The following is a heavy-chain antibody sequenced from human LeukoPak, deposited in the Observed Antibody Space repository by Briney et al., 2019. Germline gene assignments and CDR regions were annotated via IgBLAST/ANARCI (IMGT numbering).Heavy chain of an antibody. Sequence: PSQTLSLTCTVSGDSISSGDYYWSWIRQPAGKGLEWIGRISSSGSTNYNPSLKSRVTISVDTSKNQFSLKLSSVTAADTAVYYCATGEELLPLDYWGQGTLVTVSS. J-gene: IGHJ4*02. D-gene: IGHD1-26*01. CDR1: GDSISSGDYY. V-gene: IGHV4-61*02. CDR2: ISSSGST. CDR3: ATGEELLPLDY.